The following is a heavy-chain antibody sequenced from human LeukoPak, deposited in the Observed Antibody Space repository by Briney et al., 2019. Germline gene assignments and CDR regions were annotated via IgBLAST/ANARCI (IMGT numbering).Heavy chain of an antibody. D-gene: IGHD2-2*01. CDR3: ARDSRGYCSSTSCYFTPSFDI. J-gene: IGHJ3*02. CDR1: GGSISSHY. V-gene: IGHV4-59*11. Sequence: ASETLSLTCTVSGGSISSHYWSWIRQPPGKGLEWNGYIYYRGSTNYNPSLKSRVTISVDTSKNQFSLKLSSVTAADTAGYYCARDSRGYCSSTSCYFTPSFDIWGQGTMVTVSS. CDR2: IYYRGST.